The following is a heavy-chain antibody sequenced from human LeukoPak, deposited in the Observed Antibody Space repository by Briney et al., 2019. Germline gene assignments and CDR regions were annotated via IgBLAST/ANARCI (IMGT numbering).Heavy chain of an antibody. Sequence: GGSLRFSCAASGFTFSSYGMHWVRQAPGKGLEWVAFIRYDGSNKYYADSVKGRFTISRDNSKNTLYLQMNSLRAEDTAVYYCAKDRVAAAGIYNWFDPWGQGTLVTVSS. CDR3: AKDRVAAAGIYNWFDP. V-gene: IGHV3-30*02. CDR1: GFTFSSYG. D-gene: IGHD6-13*01. J-gene: IGHJ5*02. CDR2: IRYDGSNK.